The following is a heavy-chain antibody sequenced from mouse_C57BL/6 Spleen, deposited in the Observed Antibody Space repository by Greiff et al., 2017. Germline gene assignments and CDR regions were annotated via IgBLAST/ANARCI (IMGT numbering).Heavy chain of an antibody. J-gene: IGHJ2*01. CDR2: IYPGDGDT. CDR3: ARLAQATFFDY. Sequence: QVQLQQSGPELVKPGASVKISCKASGYAFSSSWMNWVKQRPGKGLEWIGRIYPGDGDTNYNGKFKGKATLTADKSSSTAYMQLSSLTSEDSAVYFCARLAQATFFDYWGQGTTLTVSS. V-gene: IGHV1-82*01. D-gene: IGHD3-2*02. CDR1: GYAFSSSW.